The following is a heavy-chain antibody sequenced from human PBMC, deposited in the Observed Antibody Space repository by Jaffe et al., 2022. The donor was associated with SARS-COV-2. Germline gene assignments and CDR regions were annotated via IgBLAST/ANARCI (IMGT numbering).Heavy chain of an antibody. D-gene: IGHD5-12*01. CDR3: AKLEGATMARNWFDP. J-gene: IGHJ5*02. CDR1: GLTFSADA. Sequence: EVQLLESGGGFVQPGGSLRLSCAASGLTFSADAMSWVRQAPGKGLEWVSTISGSSGSIYYADSVKGRFTISRDNSKNTLFLQMNSLRADDTAVYYCAKLEGATMARNWFDPWGQGTLVTVSS. CDR2: ISGSSGSI. V-gene: IGHV3-23*01.